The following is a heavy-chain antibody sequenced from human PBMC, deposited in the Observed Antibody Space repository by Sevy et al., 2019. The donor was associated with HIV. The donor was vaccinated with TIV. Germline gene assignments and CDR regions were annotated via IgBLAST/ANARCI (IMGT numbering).Heavy chain of an antibody. CDR1: GFTFSDHY. Sequence: GGSLRLSCAASGFTFSDHYMEWVRQAPGKGLEWVGRTRKKADSYTTEYAASVKGRFTSSRDDSKNSLYRQMNSLKTEDTAVYYCATHAGIAAAGRVFDYWGQGSLVTVSS. CDR2: TRKKADSYTT. D-gene: IGHD6-13*01. J-gene: IGHJ4*02. V-gene: IGHV3-72*01. CDR3: ATHAGIAAAGRVFDY.